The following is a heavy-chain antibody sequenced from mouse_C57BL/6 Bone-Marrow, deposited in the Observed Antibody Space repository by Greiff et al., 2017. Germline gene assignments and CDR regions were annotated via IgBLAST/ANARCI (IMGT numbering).Heavy chain of an antibody. CDR3: ARGSCWYFDV. CDR1: GFNIKNTY. CDR2: LDPANGNT. Sequence: VHVKQSVAELVRPGASVKLSCTASGFNIKNTYMHWVKQRPEPGLEWIGRLDPANGNTQSAPTFQGKATITADTSYNTAYLQLSSLTAEDTAIYYCARGSCWYFDVWGTGTTVTVSS. J-gene: IGHJ1*03. V-gene: IGHV14-3*01.